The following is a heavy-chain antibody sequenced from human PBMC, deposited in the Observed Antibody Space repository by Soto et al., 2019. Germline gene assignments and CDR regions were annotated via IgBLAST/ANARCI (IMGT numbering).Heavy chain of an antibody. CDR3: TREQSDDNYFDP. D-gene: IGHD6-19*01. CDR2: IYYSGGT. J-gene: IGHJ5*02. CDR1: GAALSSGGYL. V-gene: IGHV4-61*08. Sequence: SETLSLTCTVSGAALSSGGYLCTWVRQPPGKGLEWLGYIYYSGGTNYNPSLKSRVTISLDKSKSQFSLRLISVTAADTAVYYCTREQSDDNYFDPWGQGTLVTVSS.